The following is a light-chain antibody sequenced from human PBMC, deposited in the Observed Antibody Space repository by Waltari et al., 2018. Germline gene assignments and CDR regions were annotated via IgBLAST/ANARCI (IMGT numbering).Light chain of an antibody. Sequence: DIHRSHTPSPLSASLGERVTLTARARQSIRGYFNCYQQKPQTAPKLLIYAASSLQTGGPSRISGSGSSKEFSITISSLQPADFATYYCRQSYSPPRTFGQGTKVEIK. CDR3: RQSYSPPRT. J-gene: IGKJ4*01. V-gene: IGKV1-39*01. CDR1: QSIRGY. CDR2: AAS.